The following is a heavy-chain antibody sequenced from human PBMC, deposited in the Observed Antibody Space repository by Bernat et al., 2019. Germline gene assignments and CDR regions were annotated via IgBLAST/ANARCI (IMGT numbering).Heavy chain of an antibody. V-gene: IGHV3-30*18. CDR2: ISYDGSNK. CDR3: AKRGKVGWYVDL. D-gene: IGHD1-26*01. Sequence: QVQLVESGGGVVQPGRSLRLSCAASGFTFSSYGMHWVRQAPGKGLEWVAVISYDGSNKYYADSVKGRFTISRDNSKNTLYLQMNSLRAEDTAVYYCAKRGKVGWYVDLWGRGTLVTVSS. CDR1: GFTFSSYG. J-gene: IGHJ2*01.